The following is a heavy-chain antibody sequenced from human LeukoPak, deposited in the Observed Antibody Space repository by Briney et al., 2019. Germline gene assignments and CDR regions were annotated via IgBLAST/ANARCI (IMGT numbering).Heavy chain of an antibody. CDR2: ISNNGYST. J-gene: IGHJ4*02. Sequence: GGSLRLSCAASGFNLSDYYMTWIRQAPGKGLEWLSYISNNGYSTYYRDSVKGRFTISRDNAKNSLYLEMNGLTVEDTAVYYCARQKRTFDYWGRGTLVTVS. CDR3: ARQKRTFDY. CDR1: GFNLSDYY. V-gene: IGHV3-11*01.